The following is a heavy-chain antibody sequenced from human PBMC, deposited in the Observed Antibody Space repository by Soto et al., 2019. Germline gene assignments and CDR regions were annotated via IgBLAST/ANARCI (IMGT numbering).Heavy chain of an antibody. D-gene: IGHD3-3*01. Sequence: GESLKISCKGSGYSFTSYWIGWVRQMPGKGLEWMGIIYPGDSDTRYSPSFQGQVTISADKSISTAYLQWSSLKASDTAMYYCARLGTTYYDFWSGYFWFDPWGQGTLVTVSS. CDR1: GYSFTSYW. CDR3: ARLGTTYYDFWSGYFWFDP. CDR2: IYPGDSDT. J-gene: IGHJ5*02. V-gene: IGHV5-51*01.